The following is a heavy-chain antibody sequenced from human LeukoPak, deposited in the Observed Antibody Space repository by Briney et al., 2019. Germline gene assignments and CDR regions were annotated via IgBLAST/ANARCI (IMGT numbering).Heavy chain of an antibody. CDR1: GGTFSSYA. CDR3: ARGSRVLGLDFDY. J-gene: IGHJ4*02. CDR2: IIPIFGTA. D-gene: IGHD3/OR15-3a*01. V-gene: IGHV1-69*05. Sequence: SVNVSCKASGGTFSSYAISWVRQAPGQGLEWMGGIIPIFGTANYAQKFQGRVTITTDESTSTAYMELSSLRSEDTAVYYCARGSRVLGLDFDYWGQGTLVTVSS.